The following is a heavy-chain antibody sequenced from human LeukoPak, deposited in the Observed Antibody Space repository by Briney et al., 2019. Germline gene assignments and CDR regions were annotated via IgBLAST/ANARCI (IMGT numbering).Heavy chain of an antibody. J-gene: IGHJ4*02. CDR1: GYTFTSYA. V-gene: IGHV7-4-1*02. Sequence: ASVKVSCKASGYTFTSYAMNWVRQAPGQGLEWMGWINTNTGNPTYAQGLTGRFVFSLDTSVSTAYLQISSLKAEDTAVYYRARRYYGSGNWLFDYWGQGTLVTVSS. CDR3: ARRYYGSGNWLFDY. CDR2: INTNTGNP. D-gene: IGHD3-10*01.